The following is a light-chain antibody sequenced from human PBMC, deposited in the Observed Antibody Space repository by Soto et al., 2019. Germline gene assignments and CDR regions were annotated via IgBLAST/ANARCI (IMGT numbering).Light chain of an antibody. Sequence: QSVLTQPASVSGSPGQSITISCTGTSSDVGNYNLVTWYQQHPGKAPQLMIYEVSKRPSGISDRFSGSKSDNTASLTISGLQADDEADYYCCSYAGSGIYVFGTGTQLTVL. CDR2: EVS. V-gene: IGLV2-23*02. CDR1: SSDVGNYNL. J-gene: IGLJ1*01. CDR3: CSYAGSGIYV.